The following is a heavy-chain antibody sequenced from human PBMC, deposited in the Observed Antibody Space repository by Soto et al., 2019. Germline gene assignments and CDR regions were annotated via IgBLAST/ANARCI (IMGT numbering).Heavy chain of an antibody. Sequence: ETLSLTCTVSGGSISSFYWSWIRQPAGKGLEWIGRIYSGGRNNYSPSLKSRVTMSVDTSKNQFSLRLSSVTAADTAMYYCARGSSRWDYWGKGTLVTVSS. CDR1: GGSISSFY. J-gene: IGHJ4*02. D-gene: IGHD6-13*01. CDR2: IYSGGRN. V-gene: IGHV4-4*07. CDR3: ARGSSRWDY.